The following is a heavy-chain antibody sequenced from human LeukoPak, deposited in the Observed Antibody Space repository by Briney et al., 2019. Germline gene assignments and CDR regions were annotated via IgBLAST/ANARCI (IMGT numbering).Heavy chain of an antibody. CDR3: AKEMTLGYCSSTSCPIDY. CDR1: GFTFSSYG. Sequence: GRSLRLSCAASGFTFSSYGMHRVRQAPGKGLESVAVISYDGSNKYYADSVKGRFTISRDNSKNTLYLQMNSLRAEDTAVYYCAKEMTLGYCSSTSCPIDYWGQGTLVTVSS. V-gene: IGHV3-30*18. D-gene: IGHD2-2*01. CDR2: ISYDGSNK. J-gene: IGHJ4*02.